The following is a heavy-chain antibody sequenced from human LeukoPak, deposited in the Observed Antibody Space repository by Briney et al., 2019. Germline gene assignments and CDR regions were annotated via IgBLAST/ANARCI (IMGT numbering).Heavy chain of an antibody. CDR2: ISAYNGDT. J-gene: IGHJ5*02. D-gene: IGHD6-13*01. CDR1: GYTFIISG. Sequence: ASVKVSFKASGYTFIISGISWVRQAPGQGLEWMGWISAYNGDTNSAPKLQGRVSMTTDTSTSTAYMELRSLRSDDTAIYYCVRDPTAAAGTDDWFDPWGQGTLVTVSS. V-gene: IGHV1-18*01. CDR3: VRDPTAAAGTDDWFDP.